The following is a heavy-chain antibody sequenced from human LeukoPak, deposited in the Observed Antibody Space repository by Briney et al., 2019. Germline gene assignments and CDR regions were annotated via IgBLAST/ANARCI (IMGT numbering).Heavy chain of an antibody. J-gene: IGHJ4*02. CDR2: INAGNGNT. CDR3: ARSSSLYQLLLFDY. Sequence: ASVKVSCKASGYTFTSYAMHWVRQAPGQRLEWMGWINAGNGNTKYSQKFQGRVTITRDTSASTVYMELSSLRSEDTAVYYCARSSSLYQLLLFDYWGQGTLVTVSS. D-gene: IGHD2-2*01. CDR1: GYTFTSYA. V-gene: IGHV1-3*01.